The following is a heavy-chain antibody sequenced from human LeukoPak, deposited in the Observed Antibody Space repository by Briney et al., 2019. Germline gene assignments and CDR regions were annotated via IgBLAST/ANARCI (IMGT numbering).Heavy chain of an antibody. D-gene: IGHD6-13*01. CDR3: AGVASSWYFNDP. CDR2: IYHSGST. CDR1: GFTFSSYG. V-gene: IGHV4-4*02. J-gene: IGHJ5*02. Sequence: GSLRLSCAASGFTFSSYGMHWVRQPPGKGLEWIGEIYHSGSTNYNPSLKSRVTISVDKSKNQFSLKLSSVTAADTAVYYCAGVASSWYFNDPWGQGTLVTVSS.